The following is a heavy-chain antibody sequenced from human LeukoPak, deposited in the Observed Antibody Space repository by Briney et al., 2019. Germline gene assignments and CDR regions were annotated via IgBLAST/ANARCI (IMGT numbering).Heavy chain of an antibody. J-gene: IGHJ4*02. Sequence: GGSLRLSCAASGFTFSSYGMHWVRQAPGKGLEWVAVISYDGSNKYYADSVKGRFTISRDNSKNMLYLQMNSLRAEDTAVYYCAKDSFTYGSGSYSYYFDYWGQGTLVTVSS. V-gene: IGHV3-30*18. CDR2: ISYDGSNK. CDR1: GFTFSSYG. CDR3: AKDSFTYGSGSYSYYFDY. D-gene: IGHD3-10*01.